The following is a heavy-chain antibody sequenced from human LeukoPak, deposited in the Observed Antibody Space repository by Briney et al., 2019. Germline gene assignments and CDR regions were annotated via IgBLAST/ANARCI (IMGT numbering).Heavy chain of an antibody. V-gene: IGHV3-30-3*01. CDR2: ISYDGSNK. J-gene: IGHJ4*02. CDR1: GFTFSSYA. D-gene: IGHD3-10*02. Sequence: PGGSLRLSCAASGFTFSSYAMHWVRQAPGKGLEWVAVISYDGSNKYYADSVKGRFTISRDNSKNTLYLQMNSLRAEDTAVYYCARDQARSYVLYYFDYWGQGTLVTVSS. CDR3: ARDQARSYVLYYFDY.